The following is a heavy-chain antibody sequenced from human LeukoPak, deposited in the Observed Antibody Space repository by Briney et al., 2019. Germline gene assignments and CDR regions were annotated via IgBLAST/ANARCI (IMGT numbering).Heavy chain of an antibody. CDR2: ISGSGGST. V-gene: IGHV3-23*01. J-gene: IGHJ4*02. CDR3: ANPGSTYFGY. Sequence: PGGSLRLSCAASGFTFSSYAMSWVRRAPGKGLEWVSAISGSGGSTYYADSVKGRFTISRDNSKNTLYLQMNSLRAEDTVVYYCANPGSTYFGYWGQGTLVTVSS. CDR1: GFTFSSYA. D-gene: IGHD5/OR15-5a*01.